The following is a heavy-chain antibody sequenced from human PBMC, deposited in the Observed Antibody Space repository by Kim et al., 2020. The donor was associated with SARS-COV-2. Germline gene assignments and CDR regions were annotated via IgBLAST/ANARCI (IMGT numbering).Heavy chain of an antibody. CDR1: GYTFTSYA. D-gene: IGHD3-10*01. CDR2: INAGNGNT. CDR3: ATLYYYGSGGDY. J-gene: IGHJ4*02. V-gene: IGHV1-3*01. Sequence: ASVKVSCKASGYTFTSYAMHWVRQAPGQRLEWMGWINAGNGNTKYSQKFQGRVTITRDTSASTAYMELRSLRSEDTAVYYCATLYYYGSGGDYWGQGTLVTVSS.